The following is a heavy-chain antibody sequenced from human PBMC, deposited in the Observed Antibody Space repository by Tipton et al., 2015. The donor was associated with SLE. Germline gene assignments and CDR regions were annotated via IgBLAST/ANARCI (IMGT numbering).Heavy chain of an antibody. J-gene: IGHJ4*02. D-gene: IGHD6-19*01. V-gene: IGHV4-59*08. CDR3: ARRRGRSGGGLDY. CDR2: IYYSGST. Sequence: TLSLTCTVSGGSISSYYWSWIRQPPGKGLEWIGYIYYSGSTNHNPSLKSRVTISVDTSKNQFSLKLSSVTAADTAVYYCARRRGRSGGGLDYWGQGTLVTVSS. CDR1: GGSISSYY.